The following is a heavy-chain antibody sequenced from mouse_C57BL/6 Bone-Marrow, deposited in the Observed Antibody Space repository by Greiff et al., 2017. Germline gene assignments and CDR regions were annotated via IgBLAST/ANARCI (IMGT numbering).Heavy chain of an antibody. CDR1: GYTFTNYW. D-gene: IGHD2-4*01. V-gene: IGHV1-64*01. J-gene: IGHJ4*01. CDR2: MHPNGGSP. CDR3: AGSYDYDDYTMDY. Sequence: QVQLKQPGAELVQPGASVKLSCKASGYTFTNYWMHWVKQRPGQGLEWIGMMHPNGGSPDYNEKFKSVATLSVDKSSRTAYMELSSLTSEDSAVYYCAGSYDYDDYTMDYWGQGTSVTVSS.